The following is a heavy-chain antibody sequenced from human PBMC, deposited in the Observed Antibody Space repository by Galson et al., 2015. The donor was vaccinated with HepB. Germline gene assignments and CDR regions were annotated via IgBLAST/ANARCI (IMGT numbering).Heavy chain of an antibody. Sequence: SVKVSCKASGYTFTGYYMHWVRQAPGQGLEWMGRINPNSGGTNYAQKFQGRVTMTRDTSISTAYMELSRLRSDDTAVYYCARYSSSWSLNWYFDLWGRGTLVTVSS. CDR3: ARYSSSWSLNWYFDL. V-gene: IGHV1-2*06. J-gene: IGHJ2*01. CDR2: INPNSGGT. CDR1: GYTFTGYY. D-gene: IGHD6-13*01.